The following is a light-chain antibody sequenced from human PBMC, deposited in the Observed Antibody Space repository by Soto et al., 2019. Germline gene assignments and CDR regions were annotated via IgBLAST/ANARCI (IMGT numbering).Light chain of an antibody. Sequence: EIVMTQSPATLSVSPGERATLSCRASQSVSSNLAWYQQKPGQPPRLLLYGASTRAPGIPARFSGSGSGTAFTLTISSLQSEDVAVSYCHQYNNWPQTFGQGTKVDI. CDR3: HQYNNWPQT. V-gene: IGKV3-15*01. CDR1: QSVSSN. CDR2: GAS. J-gene: IGKJ1*01.